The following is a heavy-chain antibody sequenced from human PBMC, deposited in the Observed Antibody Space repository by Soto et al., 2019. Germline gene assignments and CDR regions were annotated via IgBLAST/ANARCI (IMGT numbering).Heavy chain of an antibody. CDR1: GLTLSNYA. CDR2: ISYDGSNK. Sequence: QVQLVESGGGVVQPGRSLGLSCAASGLTLSNYAMHWVRQAPGKGLEWVAIISYDGSNKYYADSVKGRFTISRDNSKNTLYLQVNSLRAEDTAVYYCARGQSTRGTAMAYGMDVWGQGTTVTVSS. J-gene: IGHJ6*02. V-gene: IGHV3-30-3*01. CDR3: ARGQSTRGTAMAYGMDV. D-gene: IGHD5-18*01.